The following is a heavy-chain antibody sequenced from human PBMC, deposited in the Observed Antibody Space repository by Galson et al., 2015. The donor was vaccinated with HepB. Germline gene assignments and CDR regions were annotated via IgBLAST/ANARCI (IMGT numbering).Heavy chain of an antibody. V-gene: IGHV1-2*02. CDR3: ASGLTIFGVVIPMYY. CDR1: GYIFTGCY. J-gene: IGHJ4*02. Sequence: SVKVSCKASGYIFTGCYLHWVRQAPGQGLEWMGWINPNSGDTKYAQKFQGRVTMTRDMAITTGYMEVNSLRFDDTAVYFCASGLTIFGVVIPMYYWGQGTLVTVSS. D-gene: IGHD3-3*01. CDR2: INPNSGDT.